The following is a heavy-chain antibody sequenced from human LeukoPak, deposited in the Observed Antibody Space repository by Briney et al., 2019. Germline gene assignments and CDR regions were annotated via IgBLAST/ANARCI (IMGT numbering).Heavy chain of an antibody. V-gene: IGHV4-61*05. D-gene: IGHD3-3*01. CDR2: IYYSGST. Sequence: PSETLSLTCTVSGGSISSSSYYWGWIRQPPGKGLEWIGYIYYSGSTNYNPSLKSRVTISVDTSKNQFSLKLSSVTAADTAVYYCARGVRFLEWYHYYYYMDVWGKGTTVTVSS. J-gene: IGHJ6*03. CDR1: GGSISSSSYY. CDR3: ARGVRFLEWYHYYYYMDV.